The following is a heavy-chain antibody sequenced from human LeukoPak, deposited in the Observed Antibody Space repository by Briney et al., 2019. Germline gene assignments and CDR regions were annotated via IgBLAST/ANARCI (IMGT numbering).Heavy chain of an antibody. V-gene: IGHV3-23*01. CDR1: GFTFSSYA. CDR3: TRDRTPDY. Sequence: GGSLRPSCAASGFTFSSYAMSWVRQAPGKGLEWVSFISGSGGSTYYADSVKSRFTISRDNSRNTVYLQMNRLKTEDTAVYYCTRDRTPDYWGQGTLVTVSS. CDR2: ISGSGGST. J-gene: IGHJ4*02.